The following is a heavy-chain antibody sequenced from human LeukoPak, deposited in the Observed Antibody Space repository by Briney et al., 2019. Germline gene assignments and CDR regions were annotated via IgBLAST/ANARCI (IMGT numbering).Heavy chain of an antibody. J-gene: IGHJ6*03. CDR2: IYTSGST. CDR3: AREGYSYGSYYYYYMDV. Sequence: PSETLSLTCTVSGGSISSYYWSWIRQPAGKGLEWIGRIYTSGSTNYNPPLKSRVTMSVDTSKNQFSLKLSSVTAADTAVYYCAREGYSYGSYYYYYMDVWGKGTTVTISS. CDR1: GGSISSYY. V-gene: IGHV4-4*07. D-gene: IGHD5-18*01.